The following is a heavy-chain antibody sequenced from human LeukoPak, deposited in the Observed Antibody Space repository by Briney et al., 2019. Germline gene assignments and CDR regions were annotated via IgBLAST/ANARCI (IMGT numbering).Heavy chain of an antibody. Sequence: ASVKVSCKASGYTFTSYGISWVRQAPGQGLEWMGWISAYNGNTNYAQRLQGRVTMTTDASTSTAYMELRSLRSDDTAVYYCARGVAGSGWYYYYYYYYMDVWGKGTTVTVSS. CDR1: GYTFTSYG. CDR3: ARGVAGSGWYYYYYYYYMDV. V-gene: IGHV1-18*01. J-gene: IGHJ6*03. D-gene: IGHD6-19*01. CDR2: ISAYNGNT.